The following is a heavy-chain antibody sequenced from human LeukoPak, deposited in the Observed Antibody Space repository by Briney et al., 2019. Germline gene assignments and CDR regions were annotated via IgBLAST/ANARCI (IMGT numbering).Heavy chain of an antibody. J-gene: IGHJ4*02. CDR2: ISSSGRTI. CDR3: ARPDCSTSNCYEFDS. V-gene: IGHV3-11*04. D-gene: IGHD2-2*01. CDR1: GFNFSDYY. Sequence: GGSLRLSCAAFGFNFSDYYVSWIRQAPGKGLEWVSYISSSGRTIYYADSVKGRFSISRDNAKNSLYLQMNSLRAEDTAVYYCARPDCSTSNCYEFDSWGQGTLVTVSS.